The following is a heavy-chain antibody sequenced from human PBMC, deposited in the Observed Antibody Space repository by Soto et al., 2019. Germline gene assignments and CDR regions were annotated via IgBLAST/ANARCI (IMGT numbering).Heavy chain of an antibody. Sequence: QITLEESGPTLVKPTQTLTLTCTFSGFSLSTTGEGVAWIRQPPGKALEWLALIYWDDEKRYSPSLKTRLTITKDTAKNQVVLTMTNMAPVDTATYYCVQFSYHGDYSAFDSWGQGNLVTVSS. D-gene: IGHD4-17*01. CDR1: GFSLSTTGEG. J-gene: IGHJ4*02. V-gene: IGHV2-5*02. CDR3: VQFSYHGDYSAFDS. CDR2: IYWDDEK.